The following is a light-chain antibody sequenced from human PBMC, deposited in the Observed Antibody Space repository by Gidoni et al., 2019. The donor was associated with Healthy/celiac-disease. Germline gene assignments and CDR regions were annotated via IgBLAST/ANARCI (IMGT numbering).Light chain of an antibody. V-gene: IGKV3-11*01. CDR1: QSVSSY. J-gene: IGKJ4*01. Sequence: EIVSPQSPATLSLSPGGRATLSCRASQSVSSYLAWYQQKPGQAPRLLIYDASNRATGIPARFSGSGSGTDFTLTISSLEPEDFAVYYCQQRSNWPLTFGGGTKVEIK. CDR2: DAS. CDR3: QQRSNWPLT.